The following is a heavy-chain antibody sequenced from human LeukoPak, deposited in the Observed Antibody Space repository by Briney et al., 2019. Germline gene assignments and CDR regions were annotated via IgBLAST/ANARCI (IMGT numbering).Heavy chain of an antibody. CDR1: GGSISSSSYY. Sequence: SETLSLTCTVSGGSISSSSYYWGWIRQPPGKGLEWIGYIYHSGSTNYNPSLKSRVTISVDTSKHQFSLKLSSVTAADTAVYYCARVRSTMVRGVIGYYYMDVWGKGTTVTVSS. V-gene: IGHV4-61*05. D-gene: IGHD3-10*01. CDR3: ARVRSTMVRGVIGYYYMDV. CDR2: IYHSGST. J-gene: IGHJ6*03.